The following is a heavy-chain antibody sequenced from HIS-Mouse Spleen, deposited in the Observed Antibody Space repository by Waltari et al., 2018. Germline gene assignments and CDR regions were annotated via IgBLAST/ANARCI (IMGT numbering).Heavy chain of an antibody. CDR3: ARGAAAPDAFDI. CDR1: GGSISSSSYY. D-gene: IGHD6-13*01. Sequence: QLQLQESGPGLVKPSETLSLTCTVSGGSISSSSYYWGWIRQPPGKGLEWIGSIYYSGSTYYNPSLKGRVTISVDTSKNQFSLKLSSVTAADTAVYYCARGAAAPDAFDIWGQGTMVTVSS. CDR2: IYYSGST. V-gene: IGHV4-39*07. J-gene: IGHJ3*02.